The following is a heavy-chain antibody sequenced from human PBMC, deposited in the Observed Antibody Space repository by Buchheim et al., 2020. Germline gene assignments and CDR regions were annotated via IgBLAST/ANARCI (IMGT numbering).Heavy chain of an antibody. J-gene: IGHJ4*02. CDR2: IGSGGNT. CDR3: AKGGPSSLYYFDY. V-gene: IGHV3-23*01. D-gene: IGHD5-12*01. CDR1: GFTISDYA. Sequence: EVQLLESGGGLVQPGGSLRLSCAASGFTISDYAMRWVRQAPGKGLEWVSTIGSGGNTYYADSVKGRFTISRDNSKNTQSVQMHSLRAEDTAVYYCAKGGPSSLYYFDYWGQGTL.